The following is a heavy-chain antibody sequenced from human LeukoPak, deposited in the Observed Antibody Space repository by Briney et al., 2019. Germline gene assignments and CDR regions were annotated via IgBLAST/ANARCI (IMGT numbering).Heavy chain of an antibody. Sequence: SETLSLTCAVDGGSFTDYHWSWIRQSPETGLEWIGNIYYSGSTNYNPSLKSRVTISVDTSKNQFSLKMSSVTAADTAVYYCARVGCSGGSCYRSRGAFDIWGQGTMVTVSS. CDR2: IYYSGST. CDR3: ARVGCSGGSCYRSRGAFDI. CDR1: GGSFTDYH. V-gene: IGHV4-59*12. J-gene: IGHJ3*02. D-gene: IGHD2-15*01.